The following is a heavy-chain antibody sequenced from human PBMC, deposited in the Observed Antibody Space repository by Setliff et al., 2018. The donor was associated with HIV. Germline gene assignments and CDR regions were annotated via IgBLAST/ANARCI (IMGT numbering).Heavy chain of an antibody. D-gene: IGHD1-7*01. V-gene: IGHV4-4*02. Sequence: KASETLSLTCDVSGGSISSFNWWSWVRQSPGKGLEWIGEIYHTGSTNYSPSLKSRVTISVDKSKNQFSLRLNSVTAADTAVYYCARVSSVIELQGGDYFDSWGQGLLVTVSS. CDR3: ARVSSVIELQGGDYFDS. CDR2: IYHTGST. CDR1: GGSISSFNW. J-gene: IGHJ4*02.